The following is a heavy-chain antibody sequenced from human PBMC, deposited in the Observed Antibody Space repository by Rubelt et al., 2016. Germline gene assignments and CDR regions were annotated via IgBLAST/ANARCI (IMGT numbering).Heavy chain of an antibody. CDR1: GGSISSGGYY. CDR2: ISYSGTT. CDR3: ARDLNDSLDY. D-gene: IGHD3-3*01. V-gene: IGHV4-31*03. Sequence: QVQLQESGPGLVKPSQTLSLTCTVSGGSISSGGYYWSWIRQHPGKGLEWIGYISYSGTTYYNPSLKSRVTISVDTSKNQFSRKLSSVTAADTAVYYCARDLNDSLDYWGQGTLVTVSS. J-gene: IGHJ4*02.